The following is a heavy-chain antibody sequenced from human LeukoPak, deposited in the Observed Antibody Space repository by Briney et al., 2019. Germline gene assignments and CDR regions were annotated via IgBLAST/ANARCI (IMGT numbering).Heavy chain of an antibody. J-gene: IGHJ4*02. V-gene: IGHV5-51*01. CDR2: IYPDDSDT. CDR1: GYGFTTYW. CDR3: ARLAAAGGNPYYLDY. Sequence: GESLKISCKGSGYGFTTYWIVWVRQMPGKGLEWMGIIYPDDSDTRNSPSFRGQVTISADKSISTAYLQWSSLKASDTAMYYCARLAAAGGNPYYLDYWGRGTQVTVSS. D-gene: IGHD6-25*01.